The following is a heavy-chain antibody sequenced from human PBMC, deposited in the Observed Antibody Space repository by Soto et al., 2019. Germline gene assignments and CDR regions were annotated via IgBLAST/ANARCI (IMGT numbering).Heavy chain of an antibody. V-gene: IGHV3-7*05. CDR1: GFTFSSYW. Sequence: GGSLRLSCAASGFTFSSYWMSWVRQAPGKGLEWVANIKQDGSEKYYVDSVKGRFTISRDNAKNSLYLQMNSLRAEDTAVYYCARDGAEPPYYDILTGYLTRPTYGMDVWGQGTTVTVSS. D-gene: IGHD3-9*01. J-gene: IGHJ6*02. CDR2: IKQDGSEK. CDR3: ARDGAEPPYYDILTGYLTRPTYGMDV.